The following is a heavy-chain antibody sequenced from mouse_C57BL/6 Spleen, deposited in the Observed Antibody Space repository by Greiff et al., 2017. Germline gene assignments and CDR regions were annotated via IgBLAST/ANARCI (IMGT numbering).Heavy chain of an antibody. Sequence: QVQLQQSGAELAKPGASVKLSCKASGYTFTSYWMHWVKQRPGQGLEWIGYINPSSGYTKYNQKFKDKATLTADKASSAAYMQLSSLTYEDSAVYYCSRSEDSSTYFDYWGQGTTLTVSS. V-gene: IGHV1-7*01. CDR2: INPSSGYT. D-gene: IGHD3-2*01. CDR3: SRSEDSSTYFDY. J-gene: IGHJ2*01. CDR1: GYTFTSYW.